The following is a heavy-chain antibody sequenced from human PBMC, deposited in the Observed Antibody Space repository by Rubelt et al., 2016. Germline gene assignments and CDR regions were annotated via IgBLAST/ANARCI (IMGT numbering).Heavy chain of an antibody. CDR1: GGSFSGYY. CDR3: ARLGPSSTSHAFDI. J-gene: IGHJ3*02. CDR2: INHSGST. Sequence: QVQLQQWGAGLLKPSETLSLSCAVYGGSFSGYYWSWIRQPPGKGLEWIGEINHSGSTNYNPSLKSRVTISVDTSKNQFSLKLSSVTAADTALYYCARLGPSSTSHAFDIWGQGTMVTVSS. V-gene: IGHV4-34*01.